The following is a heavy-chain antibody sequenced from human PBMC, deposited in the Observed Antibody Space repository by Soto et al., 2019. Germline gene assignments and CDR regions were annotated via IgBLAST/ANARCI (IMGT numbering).Heavy chain of an antibody. CDR3: ARAQQWLVRAYFDY. CDR2: IMPMFGTI. V-gene: IGHV1-69*13. CDR1: GGTFSSYA. J-gene: IGHJ4*02. D-gene: IGHD6-19*01. Sequence: ASVKVSCKASGGTFSSYAISWLRQAPGQGLEWMGGIMPMFGTISYAQKFQGRVTITADESTSTAYMELSSLRSEDTAVYYCARAQQWLVRAYFDYWGQGTLVTVSS.